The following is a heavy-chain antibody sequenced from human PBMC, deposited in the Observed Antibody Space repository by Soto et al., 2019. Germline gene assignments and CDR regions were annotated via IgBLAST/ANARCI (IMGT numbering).Heavy chain of an antibody. CDR3: ARRGLRQRGGMDV. CDR2: INSDGRDT. V-gene: IGHV3-74*01. D-gene: IGHD2-21*02. J-gene: IGHJ6*02. Sequence: EVQLVESGGNLGQPGGSLRLSCAASGFSFGTYWMHWVRLAPGKGLVWISRINSDGRDTAYADSVKGRFTISRDNAKNTLSLQMNNLRAEDTAVYYCARRGLRQRGGMDVWGQGITVTVSS. CDR1: GFSFGTYW.